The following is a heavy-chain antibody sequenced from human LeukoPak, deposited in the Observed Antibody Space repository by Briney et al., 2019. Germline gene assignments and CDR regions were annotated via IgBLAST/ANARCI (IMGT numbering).Heavy chain of an antibody. Sequence: GGSLRLSCAASGLTFSNYAMSWVRQAPGKGLEWVSAISGSGGSTYYADSVKGRFTISRDNSKNTLFLQMNSLRAEDTAVYYCAKDPRKSTMVRGVILFDPWGQGTLVTVSS. CDR1: GLTFSNYA. CDR3: AKDPRKSTMVRGVILFDP. V-gene: IGHV3-23*01. CDR2: ISGSGGST. D-gene: IGHD3-10*01. J-gene: IGHJ5*02.